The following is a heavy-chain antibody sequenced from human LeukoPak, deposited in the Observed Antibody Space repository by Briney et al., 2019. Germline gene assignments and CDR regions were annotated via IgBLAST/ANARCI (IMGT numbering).Heavy chain of an antibody. V-gene: IGHV3-23*01. CDR3: AKDHDSSGYYYQNWFDP. CDR2: ITGSGFST. CDR1: GFTFSNYA. J-gene: IGHJ5*02. Sequence: PGGSLRLSCAASGFTFSNYAMTWVRQAPGKGPEWVSTITGSGFSTYYADSVKGRFTISRDNSKNTLYLQMNSLTAEDTAVYYCAKDHDSSGYYYQNWFDPWGQGTLVTVSS. D-gene: IGHD3-22*01.